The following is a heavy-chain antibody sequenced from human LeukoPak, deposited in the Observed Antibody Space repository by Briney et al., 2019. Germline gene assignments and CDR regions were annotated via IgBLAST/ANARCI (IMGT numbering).Heavy chain of an antibody. D-gene: IGHD2-2*01. CDR1: GYSFRSYG. CDR3: ARDVGDIVTIPAAITVP. Sequence: RASVKVSCXGSGYSFRSYGINWVRQAPGQGLGWMGWISGYNGNTNYAQMVQGRVTMTTDTSTSTPYMELRSLRSDDTAMYYCARDVGDIVTIPAAITVPWGQGTLVTVSS. V-gene: IGHV1-18*01. CDR2: ISGYNGNT. J-gene: IGHJ5*02.